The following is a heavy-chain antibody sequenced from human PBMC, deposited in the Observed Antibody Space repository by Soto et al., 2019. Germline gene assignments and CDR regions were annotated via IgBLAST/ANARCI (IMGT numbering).Heavy chain of an antibody. CDR1: GFTFSSYA. CDR2: ISGSGGST. CDR3: AKDFEDSSGWLDYFDY. Sequence: PGGSLRLSCAASGFTFSSYAMSWVRQAPGKGLEWVSAISGSGGSTYYADSVKGRFTISRDNSKNTLYLQMNSLRAEDTAVYYCAKDFEDSSGWLDYFDYWGQGTLVTVSS. D-gene: IGHD6-19*01. V-gene: IGHV3-23*01. J-gene: IGHJ4*02.